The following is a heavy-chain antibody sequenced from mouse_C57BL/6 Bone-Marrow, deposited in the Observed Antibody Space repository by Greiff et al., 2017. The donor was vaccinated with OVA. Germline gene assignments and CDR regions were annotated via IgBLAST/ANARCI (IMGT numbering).Heavy chain of an antibody. CDR2: IDPTNDYT. Sequence: QVQLKESGAELARPGASVKMSCKASGYTFTSYTIHWVKQRPGQGLEWIGYIDPTNDYTNYNQTFKGKATLTADKSSSTAYMQLSSLTSEDSAVYYCTRGYDFDYWGQGTTLTVSS. CDR3: TRGYDFDY. J-gene: IGHJ2*01. V-gene: IGHV1-4*01. CDR1: GYTFTSYT.